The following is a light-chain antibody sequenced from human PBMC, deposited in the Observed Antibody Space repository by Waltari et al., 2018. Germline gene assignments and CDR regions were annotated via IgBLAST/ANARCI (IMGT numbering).Light chain of an antibody. Sequence: QSALTQPASVSGSPGQSIPIPCPGTIRYVGHYNLVSWYQQHPGKAPKLMIYEVSKRPSGVSNRFSGSKSGNTASRTISGLQAEDEADYYGCSYVGSGSSYVFGTGTKVTVL. CDR1: IRYVGHYNL. CDR3: CSYVGSGSSYV. CDR2: EVS. V-gene: IGLV2-23*02. J-gene: IGLJ1*01.